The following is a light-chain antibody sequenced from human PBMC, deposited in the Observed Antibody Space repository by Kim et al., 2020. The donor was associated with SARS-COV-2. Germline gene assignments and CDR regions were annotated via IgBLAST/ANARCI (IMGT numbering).Light chain of an antibody. CDR3: QQFNSYALT. CDR1: QGIDSA. V-gene: IGKV1-13*02. Sequence: IPLTQSPSSLSASVGDRVTITCRASQGIDSALAWYQQKPGKAPSLLIYDASSLQSGVPSRLSGSGSGTDFTLTISNLQPEDFATYYCQQFNSYALTFGGGTKVDIK. CDR2: DAS. J-gene: IGKJ4*01.